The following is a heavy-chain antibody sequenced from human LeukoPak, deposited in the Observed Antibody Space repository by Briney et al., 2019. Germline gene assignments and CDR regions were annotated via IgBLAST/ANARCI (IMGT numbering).Heavy chain of an antibody. CDR3: ARVLRYCSGGNCYSGGLGYMDV. CDR2: ISAYNGNT. V-gene: IGHV1-18*01. Sequence: GASVKVSCKASGYTFTSYGISWVRQAPGQGLEWMGWISAYNGNTNYAQKLQGRVTMTTDISTSTAYMELRSLRSDDTAVYYCARVLRYCSGGNCYSGGLGYMDVWGKGTTVTISS. CDR1: GYTFTSYG. J-gene: IGHJ6*03. D-gene: IGHD2-15*01.